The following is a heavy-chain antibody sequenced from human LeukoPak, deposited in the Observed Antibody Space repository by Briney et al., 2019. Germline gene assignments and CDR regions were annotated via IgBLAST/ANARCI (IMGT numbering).Heavy chain of an antibody. J-gene: IGHJ4*02. CDR3: AKRGVVVRVVLVGFHKEAYYFDS. CDR1: GITLSNYG. V-gene: IGHV3-23*01. CDR2: VSDSGGRT. D-gene: IGHD3-10*01. Sequence: GGSLRLSCAVSGITLSNYGMSWVSKAPRKGLEWVAGVSDSGGRTNYADSVKGRFTISRDNSRNTLYLQMNSLRAEDTAVYFCAKRGVVVRVVLVGFHKEAYYFDSWGQGALVTVSS.